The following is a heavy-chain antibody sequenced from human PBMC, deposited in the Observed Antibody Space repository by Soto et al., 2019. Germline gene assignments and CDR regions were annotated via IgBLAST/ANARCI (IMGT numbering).Heavy chain of an antibody. CDR2: ISLGDSYK. CDR3: VRESRTDEDGYDARGYYFDY. J-gene: IGHJ4*02. D-gene: IGHD5-12*01. CDR1: GFTFSDYY. Sequence: QVQLVESGGGLGKPGGSLRLACAASGFTFSDYYMSWVRQAPGKGLEWVSFISLGDSYKKTADSVKGRFTISRDNAQNALYLQMNSLRAEDTGLYYCVRESRTDEDGYDARGYYFDYWGQGTLVTVSS. V-gene: IGHV3-11*06.